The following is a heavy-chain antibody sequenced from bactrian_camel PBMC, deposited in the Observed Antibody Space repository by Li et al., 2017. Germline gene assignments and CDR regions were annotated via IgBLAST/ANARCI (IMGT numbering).Heavy chain of an antibody. Sequence: HVQLVESGGGSVQAGGSLRLSCTAFGDFYSLGVVGWFRQAPGKEREGIGAVYVRGGSTYMSDSVKDRFTISQDAAKNTVYLQMNSLKPEDTAMYRCALEFISPFSGLGSCKGKYVYSYWGRGTQVTVS. J-gene: IGHJ4*01. V-gene: IGHV3S54*01. D-gene: IGHD5*01. CDR2: VYVRGGST. CDR1: GDFYSLGV. CDR3: ALEFISPFSGLGSCKGKYVYSY.